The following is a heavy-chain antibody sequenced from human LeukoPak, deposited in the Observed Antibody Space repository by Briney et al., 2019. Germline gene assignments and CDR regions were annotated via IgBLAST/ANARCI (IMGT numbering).Heavy chain of an antibody. D-gene: IGHD1-1*01. CDR3: AKLSWNDKGRFDC. J-gene: IGHJ4*02. Sequence: PGGSLRLSCAASGFIFSSYAMSWVRQAPGKGLEWVSGIRDSGDRTYYADSVKGRFTISRDNSKNTLYLQMNSLRVEHTAVYYCAKLSWNDKGRFDCWGQGTLVTVSS. V-gene: IGHV3-23*01. CDR2: IRDSGDRT. CDR1: GFIFSSYA.